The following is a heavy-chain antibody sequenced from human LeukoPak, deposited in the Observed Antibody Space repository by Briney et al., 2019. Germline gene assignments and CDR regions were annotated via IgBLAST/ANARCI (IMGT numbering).Heavy chain of an antibody. Sequence: GGSLRLSCTASGFTFSNYAMSWVRQAPGKGLEWVSGISGSIGDTYYSDSVKGRFTISRDNSKNTLYLQMNSLRAEDTAVYYCAELGITMIGGVWGKGTTVTISS. CDR2: ISGSIGDT. D-gene: IGHD3-10*02. CDR1: GFTFSNYA. J-gene: IGHJ6*04. CDR3: AELGITMIGGV. V-gene: IGHV3-23*01.